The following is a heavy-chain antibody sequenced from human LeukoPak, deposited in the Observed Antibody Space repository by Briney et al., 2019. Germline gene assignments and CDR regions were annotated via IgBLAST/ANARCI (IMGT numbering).Heavy chain of an antibody. CDR1: GFTFSSYG. V-gene: IGHV3-30*02. J-gene: IGHJ4*02. Sequence: PGGSLRLSCAASGFTFSSYGMHWVRQAPGKGLEWVAFIRYDGSNKYYADSVKGRFTISRDNSKNTLYLQMNSLRAEDTAVYYCAKARIAVAALDYWGQGTLVTVSS. CDR3: AKARIAVAALDY. CDR2: IRYDGSNK. D-gene: IGHD6-19*01.